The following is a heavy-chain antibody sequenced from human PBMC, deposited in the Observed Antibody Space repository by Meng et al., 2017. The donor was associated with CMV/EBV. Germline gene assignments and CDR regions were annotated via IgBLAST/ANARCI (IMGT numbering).Heavy chain of an antibody. J-gene: IGHJ4*02. CDR1: GYTFIDHY. V-gene: IGHV1-2*02. D-gene: IGHD5-12*01. CDR2: INPDSGGT. CDR3: ARYRVDIVATTPFDY. Sequence: GESLKISCAASGYTFIDHYIHWVRQAPGQGLEWTGWINPDSGGTNYARKFQGRVTMTRDTSISTAYMELSRLTPDDTAVYYCARYRVDIVATTPFDYWGQGTLVTVSS.